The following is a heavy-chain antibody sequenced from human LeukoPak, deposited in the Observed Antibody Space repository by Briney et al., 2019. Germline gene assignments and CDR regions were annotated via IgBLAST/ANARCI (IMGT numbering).Heavy chain of an antibody. J-gene: IGHJ4*02. V-gene: IGHV3-74*01. CDR3: TAIRPDY. Sequence: GGSLRLSCAASGFTFSTSSMHWVRQAPGKGLVWVARIKSDVRSTDYADSVKGRFTISRDDANNILYLQMNSLRAEDTAVYFCTAIRPDYWGQGTVVTVSS. CDR1: GFTFSTSS. CDR2: IKSDVRST. D-gene: IGHD2-21*02.